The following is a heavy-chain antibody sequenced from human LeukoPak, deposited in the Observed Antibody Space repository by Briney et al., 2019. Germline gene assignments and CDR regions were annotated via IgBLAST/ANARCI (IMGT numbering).Heavy chain of an antibody. Sequence: GSLRLSCAASGFTFSSYAMHWVRQAPGKGLEWVAVIPYDGSNKYYADSVKGRFTISRDNSKNTLYLQMNSLRAEDTAVYYCARSIVVVPAVDDYWGQGTLVTVSS. CDR1: GFTFSSYA. J-gene: IGHJ4*02. V-gene: IGHV3-30*04. D-gene: IGHD2-2*01. CDR3: ARSIVVVPAVDDY. CDR2: IPYDGSNK.